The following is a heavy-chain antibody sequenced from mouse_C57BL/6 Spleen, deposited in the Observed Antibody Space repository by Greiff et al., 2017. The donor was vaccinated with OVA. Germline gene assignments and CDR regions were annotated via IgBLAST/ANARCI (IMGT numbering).Heavy chain of an antibody. CDR3: ARKGEYDWCAY. CDR1: GYTFTSYW. Sequence: QVQLQQPGAELVRPGPSVKLSCKASGYTFTSYWMHWVKQRPGQGLEWIGVIDPSDSYNNYNQKFKGKATLTVDTSSSTVYMQLSSLTSEDSAVYYCARKGEYDWCAYWGQGTLVTVSA. V-gene: IGHV1-59*01. J-gene: IGHJ3*01. D-gene: IGHD2-14*01. CDR2: IDPSDSYN.